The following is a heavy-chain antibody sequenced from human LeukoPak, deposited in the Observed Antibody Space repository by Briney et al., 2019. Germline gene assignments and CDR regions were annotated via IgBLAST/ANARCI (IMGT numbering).Heavy chain of an antibody. Sequence: SETLSLTCTVSGRSLSRYYWSCIRHPPGKGLEWSGYIYYSGSTNYNPSLKSRVTISVDTSKNQFSLKLSSVTAADTAVYYCARSIAALENDYWGQGTLVTVSS. CDR3: ARSIAALENDY. CDR1: GRSLSRYY. D-gene: IGHD6-6*01. J-gene: IGHJ4*02. CDR2: IYYSGST. V-gene: IGHV4-59*01.